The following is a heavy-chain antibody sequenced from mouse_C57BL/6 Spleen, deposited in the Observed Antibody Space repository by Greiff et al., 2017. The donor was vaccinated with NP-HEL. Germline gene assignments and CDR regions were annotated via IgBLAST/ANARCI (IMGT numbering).Heavy chain of an antibody. CDR3: ARDRYYGSSYGFDY. CDR1: GFTFSSYA. J-gene: IGHJ2*01. CDR2: ISDGGGYP. Sequence: EVMLVESGGGLVKPGGSLKLSCAASGFTFSSYAMSWVRQTPEKRLEWVATISDGGGYPYYQANVTGRFTISRNNAKNNLYLQMSHLKSEDTAMYYCARDRYYGSSYGFDYWGQGTTLTVSS. V-gene: IGHV5-4*01. D-gene: IGHD1-1*01.